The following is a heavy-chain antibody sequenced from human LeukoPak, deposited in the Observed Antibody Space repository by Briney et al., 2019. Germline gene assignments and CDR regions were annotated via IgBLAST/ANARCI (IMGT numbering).Heavy chain of an antibody. V-gene: IGHV3-33*01. D-gene: IGHD5-18*01. CDR3: ARDRSSGLWPPTTYYFDY. J-gene: IGHJ4*02. Sequence: GGSLRLSCAASGFTFSSYGMHWVRQAPGKGLEWVAVIWYDGSNKYYADSVKGRFTISRDNSKNTLCPQMNSLRAEDTAVYYCARDRSSGLWPPTTYYFDYWGQGTLVTVSS. CDR1: GFTFSSYG. CDR2: IWYDGSNK.